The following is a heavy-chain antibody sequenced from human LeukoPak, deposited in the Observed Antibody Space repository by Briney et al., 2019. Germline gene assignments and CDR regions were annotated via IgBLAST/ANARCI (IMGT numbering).Heavy chain of an antibody. CDR2: ISSSSSYI. CDR3: ARDSGTVSDAYDM. D-gene: IGHD3-10*01. Sequence: GGSLRLSCAASGFTFSSYSMNWVRQAPGKGLEWVSSISSSSSYIYYADSVKGRFTISRDNAKNSLYLQMNSLRAEDTAVYYCARDSGTVSDAYDMWGPGTTVIVSS. V-gene: IGHV3-21*01. J-gene: IGHJ3*02. CDR1: GFTFSSYS.